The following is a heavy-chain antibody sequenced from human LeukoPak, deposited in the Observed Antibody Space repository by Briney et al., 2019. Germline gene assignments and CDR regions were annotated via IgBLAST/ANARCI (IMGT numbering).Heavy chain of an antibody. CDR3: ARADSSGYLFDY. V-gene: IGHV3-20*01. Sequence: GGSLRLSCAASGFTFDDYGMSWVRQAPGKGLEWVSGINWNGGSTGYADSVKGRFTISRDNAKNSLYLQMNSLRAEDTALYHCARADSSGYLFDYWGQGTLVTVSS. J-gene: IGHJ4*02. CDR2: INWNGGST. D-gene: IGHD3-22*01. CDR1: GFTFDDYG.